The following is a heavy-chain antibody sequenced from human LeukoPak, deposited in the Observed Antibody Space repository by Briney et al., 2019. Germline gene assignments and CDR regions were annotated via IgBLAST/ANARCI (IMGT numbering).Heavy chain of an antibody. Sequence: GGSLRLSCAASGFTFNNYAMSWVRQAPGKGLEWVSTIDNSGAGTYYADSVKGRFTISRDNPQNTLYLQMISLTAEDTAVYYCAKRYYYLDVWGKGTTVTVSS. V-gene: IGHV3-23*01. CDR2: IDNSGAGT. J-gene: IGHJ6*03. CDR1: GFTFNNYA. CDR3: AKRYYYLDV.